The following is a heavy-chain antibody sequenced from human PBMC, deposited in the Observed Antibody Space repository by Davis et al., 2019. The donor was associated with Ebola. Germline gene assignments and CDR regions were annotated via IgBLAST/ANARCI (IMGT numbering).Heavy chain of an antibody. CDR1: GGSISRGGSY. V-gene: IGHV4-31*03. CDR2: IYYSGST. J-gene: IGHJ6*03. D-gene: IGHD3-22*01. CDR3: ARDLRYDSSGYDYYFYMDV. Sequence: PSETLSLTCTVSGGSISRGGSYWTWIRQHPGKGLEWIGYIYYSGSTYDKPSLKSRVTISLDTSKNQFSLNLYSVTAADTAVYYCARDLRYDSSGYDYYFYMDVWGKGTTVTVSS.